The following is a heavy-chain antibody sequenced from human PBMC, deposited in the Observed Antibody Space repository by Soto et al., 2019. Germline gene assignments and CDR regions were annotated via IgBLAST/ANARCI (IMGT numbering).Heavy chain of an antibody. CDR2: INPSGGST. D-gene: IGHD1-26*01. CDR1: GYTFTSYY. J-gene: IGHJ4*02. CDR3: ARGGYSGSYNPPIDY. Sequence: GASVKVSCKAAGYTFTSYYMLWVRQAPGQGLEWMGIINPSGGSTSYAQKFQGRVTMTRDTSTSTVYMELSSLRSEDTAVYYCARGGYSGSYNPPIDYWGQGTLVTVSS. V-gene: IGHV1-46*01.